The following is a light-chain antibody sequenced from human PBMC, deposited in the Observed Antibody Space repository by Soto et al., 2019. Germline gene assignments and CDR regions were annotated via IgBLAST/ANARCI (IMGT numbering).Light chain of an antibody. V-gene: IGLV2-14*01. CDR3: SSYTSTSTLV. J-gene: IGLJ2*01. CDR1: SSDVGGYIY. Sequence: QLVLTQPASVSGSPGQSITISCTGTSSDVGGYIYVSWYQQHPGKAPKLMIYDVSNRPSGVSNRFSGSKSGNTASLTISGLQAEDEADYYCSSYTSTSTLVFGGGTKVTVL. CDR2: DVS.